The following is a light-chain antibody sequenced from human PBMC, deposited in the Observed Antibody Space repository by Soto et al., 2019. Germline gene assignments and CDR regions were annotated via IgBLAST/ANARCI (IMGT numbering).Light chain of an antibody. CDR2: EAS. CDR1: SSDVGKYNY. V-gene: IGLV2-14*01. CDR3: SSYTGSSINTVV. Sequence: QSALTQPASVSGSPGQSITISCTGTSSDVGKYNYVSWYQQHPAKAPKLMIFEASNRPSGVSNRFSGSKSGNTASLTISGLQAEDEAEYYCSSYTGSSINTVVFGGGTKLTVL. J-gene: IGLJ2*01.